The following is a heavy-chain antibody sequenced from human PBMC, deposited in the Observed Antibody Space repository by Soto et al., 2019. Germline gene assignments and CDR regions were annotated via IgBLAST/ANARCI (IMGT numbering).Heavy chain of an antibody. CDR2: IYPGDSDT. CDR3: ARPRGGYYDSSGYFDAFDI. V-gene: IGHV5-51*01. Sequence: PRESLKISCKGSRYSFTSYWIGWVRQMPGKGLEWMGIIYPGDSDTRYSPSFQGQVTISADKSISTAYLQWSSLKASDTAMYYCARPRGGYYDSSGYFDAFDIWGQGTMVTVSS. D-gene: IGHD3-22*01. CDR1: RYSFTSYW. J-gene: IGHJ3*02.